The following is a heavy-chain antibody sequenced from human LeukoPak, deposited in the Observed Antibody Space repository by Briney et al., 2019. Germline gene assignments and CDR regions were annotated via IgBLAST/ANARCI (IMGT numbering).Heavy chain of an antibody. Sequence: ASVKVSCKASGYTFTDYTMHWLRQAPGQRLDWMGWINGGSGNTKYSPEFQGRVTITRDTSASTAYMELSSLRSEDTAVYYCATVGAAATIDYWGQGTLVTVSS. J-gene: IGHJ4*02. V-gene: IGHV1-3*01. CDR2: INGGSGNT. D-gene: IGHD6-13*01. CDR1: GYTFTDYT. CDR3: ATVGAAATIDY.